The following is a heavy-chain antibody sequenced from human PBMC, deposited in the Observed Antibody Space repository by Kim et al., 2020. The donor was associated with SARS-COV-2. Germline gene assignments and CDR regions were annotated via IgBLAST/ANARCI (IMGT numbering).Heavy chain of an antibody. Sequence: SRVTISVDTSKNQFSLKLSSVTAADTAVYYCARGRLRFLEWLLMVPYFDYWGQGTLVTVSS. D-gene: IGHD3-3*01. CDR3: ARGRLRFLEWLLMVPYFDY. V-gene: IGHV4-34*01. J-gene: IGHJ4*02.